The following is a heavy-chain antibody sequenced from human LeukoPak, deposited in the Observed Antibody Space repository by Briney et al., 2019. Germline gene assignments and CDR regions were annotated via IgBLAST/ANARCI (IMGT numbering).Heavy chain of an antibody. CDR1: GFRFSGCS. V-gene: IGHV3-7*03. Sequence: GGSLRVSCAASGFRFSGCSLSWVRQAPGKGLEWVATINEVGSKTYYDDSVKGRFTISRDNSKNMLYLQMNRLRAEDTAVYYCAKDILDALGGIYGPFDNWGQGTLVSVSS. D-gene: IGHD2-15*01. CDR3: AKDILDALGGIYGPFDN. J-gene: IGHJ4*02. CDR2: INEVGSKT.